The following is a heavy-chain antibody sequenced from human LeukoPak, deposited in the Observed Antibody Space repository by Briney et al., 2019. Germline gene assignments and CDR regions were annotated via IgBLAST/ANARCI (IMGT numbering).Heavy chain of an antibody. CDR2: IYSGGST. J-gene: IGHJ4*02. V-gene: IGHV3-53*01. CDR3: AGYSSPYYFDY. CDR1: GFTVSSNY. D-gene: IGHD6-19*01. Sequence: GGSLRLSCAASGFTVSSNYMSWVRQAPGKGLEWVSVIYSGGSTYYADSVKGRFSPSRDNSKNTLHLQMNSLRAEDTAVYYCAGYSSPYYFDYWGQGTLVTVSS.